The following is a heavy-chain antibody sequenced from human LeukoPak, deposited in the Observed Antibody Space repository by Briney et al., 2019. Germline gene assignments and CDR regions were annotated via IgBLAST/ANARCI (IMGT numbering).Heavy chain of an antibody. CDR3: AATGYGSSYYYYYDMDV. V-gene: IGHV4-61*02. CDR1: GGSISSGNYY. CDR2: IYTSGST. J-gene: IGHJ6*02. Sequence: SQTLSLTCSVSGGSISSGNYYWSWIRQPAGKGLEWIGRIYTSGSTNYNPSLKSRVTISVDTSKNQFSLKLSSVTAADTAVYYCAATGYGSSYYYYYDMDVWGQGTTVTVSS. D-gene: IGHD4-17*01.